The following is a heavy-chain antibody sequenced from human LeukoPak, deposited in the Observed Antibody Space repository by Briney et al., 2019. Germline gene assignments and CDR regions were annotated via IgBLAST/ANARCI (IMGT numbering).Heavy chain of an antibody. Sequence: GASVKVSCKASGYTFTSYGISWVRQAPGQGLEWMGWISAYNGNTNYAQKLQGRVTMTTETSTSTAYMELRSLRSDDKAVYYCARDGPKKATLTFHPWGQGTLVTVSS. CDR2: ISAYNGNT. CDR1: GYTFTSYG. CDR3: ARDGPKKATLTFHP. V-gene: IGHV1-18*01. D-gene: IGHD4-4*01. J-gene: IGHJ5*02.